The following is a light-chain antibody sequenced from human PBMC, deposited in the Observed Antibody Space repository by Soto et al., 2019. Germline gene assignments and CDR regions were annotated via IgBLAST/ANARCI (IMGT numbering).Light chain of an antibody. J-gene: IGLJ2*01. V-gene: IGLV2-14*03. CDR2: DVS. Sequence: QLVLTQPASVSGSPGQSITISCTGISSDVGGYDSVSWYQHHPGKAPKLMIYDVSNRPSGISNRFSGSKSGNTASLTISGLRAEDEADYYCSSYTSSNTLEGIFGGGTKVTVL. CDR3: SSYTSSNTLEGI. CDR1: SSDVGGYDS.